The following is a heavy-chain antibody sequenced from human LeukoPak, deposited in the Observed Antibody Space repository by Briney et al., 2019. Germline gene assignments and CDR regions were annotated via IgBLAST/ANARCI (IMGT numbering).Heavy chain of an antibody. CDR3: ARGEAVLTHFDY. Sequence: ASVKASRKASGNTFTGYYIHWVRQAPGQGLEWMGWINPNSGDTNYAQKFQGRVTMTRDTSISTAYMEVSRLRSDDTAVYYCARGEAVLTHFDYWGQGTLVTVSS. D-gene: IGHD4/OR15-4a*01. CDR2: INPNSGDT. CDR1: GNTFTGYY. V-gene: IGHV1-2*02. J-gene: IGHJ4*02.